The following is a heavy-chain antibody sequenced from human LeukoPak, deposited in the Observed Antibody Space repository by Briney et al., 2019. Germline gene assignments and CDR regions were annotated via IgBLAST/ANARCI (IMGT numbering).Heavy chain of an antibody. J-gene: IGHJ6*02. V-gene: IGHV3-23*01. CDR1: GFIFSSYA. D-gene: IGHD3-22*01. Sequence: GGSLRLSCAASGFIFSSYAMSWVRQAPGKGLEWVSAISGSGGSTYYADSVKGRFTISRDNSKNTLYLQMNSLRSEDTAVYYCARNGVTTPGMDVWGQGTTVSVS. CDR2: ISGSGGST. CDR3: ARNGVTTPGMDV.